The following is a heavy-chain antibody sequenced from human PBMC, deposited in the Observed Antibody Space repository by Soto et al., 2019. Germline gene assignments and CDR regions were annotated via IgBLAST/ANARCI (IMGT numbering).Heavy chain of an antibody. CDR3: AKVVGELDYYYYGMDV. V-gene: IGHV3-23*01. Sequence: GGSLRLSCAASGFTFSSYAMSWVRQAPGKGLEWVSAISGSGGSSYYADSVKGRFTISRDNSKNTLYLQMNSLRAEDTAVYYCAKVVGELDYYYYGMDVWGQGTTVTVSS. CDR1: GFTFSSYA. J-gene: IGHJ6*02. CDR2: ISGSGGSS. D-gene: IGHD3-10*01.